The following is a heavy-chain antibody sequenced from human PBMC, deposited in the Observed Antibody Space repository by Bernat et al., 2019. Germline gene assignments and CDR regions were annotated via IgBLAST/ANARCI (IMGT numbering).Heavy chain of an antibody. CDR2: IYYTGST. V-gene: IGHV4-59*01. Sequence: QVQLQESGPGLVKPSETLSLTCTVSGGSIGSYYWTWIRQPPGKGLEWIGYIYYTGSTNYNPSLKSRVTISVDTSKKQVSLKLSSVTAADAAVYYCARAPGITAAAHPRFDYWGQGTLVTVSS. D-gene: IGHD6-25*01. CDR3: ARAPGITAAAHPRFDY. CDR1: GGSIGSYY. J-gene: IGHJ4*02.